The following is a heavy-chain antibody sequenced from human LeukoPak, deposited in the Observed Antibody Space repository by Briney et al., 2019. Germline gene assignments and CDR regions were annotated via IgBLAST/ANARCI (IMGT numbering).Heavy chain of an antibody. CDR3: AKTTGGNAYDYIDY. CDR2: TSGSGSSP. Sequence: PGGSLRLSCAASGFTFSSYGMDWVRQAPGKGLEWVSATSGSGSSPNYSDSVKGRFTISRDNSKNTPYLQMNSLRAEDTAVYYCAKTTGGNAYDYIDYWGQGTLVTVSS. D-gene: IGHD5-12*01. CDR1: GFTFSSYG. V-gene: IGHV3-23*01. J-gene: IGHJ4*02.